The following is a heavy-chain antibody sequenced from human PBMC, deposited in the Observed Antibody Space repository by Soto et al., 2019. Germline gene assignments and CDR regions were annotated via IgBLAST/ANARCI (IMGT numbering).Heavy chain of an antibody. CDR2: INAGNGNT. Sequence: ASVKVSCKASGYTFTSYAMHWVRQAPGQRLEWMGWINAGNGNTKYSQKFQGRVTITRDTSASTAYMEMSSLRSEDTAVYYCARERYCSGGSCYWFDPWGQGTLVTVSS. J-gene: IGHJ5*02. V-gene: IGHV1-3*01. D-gene: IGHD2-15*01. CDR1: GYTFTSYA. CDR3: ARERYCSGGSCYWFDP.